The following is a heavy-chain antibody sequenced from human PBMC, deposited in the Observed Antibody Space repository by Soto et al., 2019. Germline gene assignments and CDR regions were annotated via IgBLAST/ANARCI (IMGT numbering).Heavy chain of an antibody. CDR1: GGSISSGGYS. Sequence: SETLSLTCAVSGGSISSGGYSWSWIRQPPGKGLEWIGYIYHSGSMYYNPSLKSRVTISVDTSKNQFSLKLSSVTAADTAVYYCARGLRGIVATSYGAFDIWGQGTMVTVSS. J-gene: IGHJ3*02. CDR2: IYHSGSM. D-gene: IGHD5-12*01. CDR3: ARGLRGIVATSYGAFDI. V-gene: IGHV4-30-2*01.